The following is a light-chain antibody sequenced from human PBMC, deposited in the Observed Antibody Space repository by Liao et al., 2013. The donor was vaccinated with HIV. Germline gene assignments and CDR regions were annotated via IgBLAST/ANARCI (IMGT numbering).Light chain of an antibody. CDR2: QNT. CDR3: QAWDSSTAYV. J-gene: IGLJ1*01. V-gene: IGLV3-1*01. Sequence: DELTQPPSVSVSPGQTASLTCSGNRLGDKYASWYQQRPGQSPVLVIYQNTKRPSGIPERFSASTSGNTATLTISGTQAMDEADYYCQAWDSSTAYVFGTGTKVTVL. CDR1: RLGDKY.